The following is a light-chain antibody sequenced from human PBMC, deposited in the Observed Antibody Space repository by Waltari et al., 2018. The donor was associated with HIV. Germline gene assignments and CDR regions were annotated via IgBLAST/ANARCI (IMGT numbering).Light chain of an antibody. V-gene: IGKV1-39*01. Sequence: DIQMTQSPSSLSASVGDRVPITCRASQSISNYLTWYQQKVGKAPKLLIYGASTLQSGVPPRFSGSGSGTDFTLTISSLQPEDFATYYCQQSYSFTFGGGTKVEIK. CDR3: QQSYSFT. J-gene: IGKJ4*01. CDR1: QSISNY. CDR2: GAS.